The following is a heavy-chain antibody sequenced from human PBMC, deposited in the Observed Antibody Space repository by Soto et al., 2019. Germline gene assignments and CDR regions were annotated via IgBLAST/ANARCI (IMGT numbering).Heavy chain of an antibody. J-gene: IGHJ6*02. D-gene: IGHD6-19*01. Sequence: EVQLLESGGGLVQPGGSLRLSCAASGFTFNTYAMSWFRQAPGKGLGWVSAISGGADSIYYADSVKGRFTISRHNPRNMLYLQMNSLRGEDTAQYYCAKHSGAFYGMDVWGQGTAVTVSS. CDR1: GFTFNTYA. CDR3: AKHSGAFYGMDV. V-gene: IGHV3-23*01. CDR2: ISGGADSI.